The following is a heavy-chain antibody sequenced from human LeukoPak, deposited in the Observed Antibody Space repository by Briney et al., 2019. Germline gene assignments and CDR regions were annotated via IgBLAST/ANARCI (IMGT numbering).Heavy chain of an antibody. J-gene: IGHJ4*02. CDR1: GFTFSSYW. CDR3: AREPGGWSPGNY. D-gene: IGHD6-19*01. CDR2: IKQDGSEK. V-gene: IGHV3-7*03. Sequence: GGSLRLSCAASGFTFSSYWMSWVRPAPGKGLEWVANIKQDGSEKYYVDSVKGRFTISRDNAKNSLYLQMNSLRAEDTAVYFCAREPGGWSPGNYWGQGTLVTVSS.